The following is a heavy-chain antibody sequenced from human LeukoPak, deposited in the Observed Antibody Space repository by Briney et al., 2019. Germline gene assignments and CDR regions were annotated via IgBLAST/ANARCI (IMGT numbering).Heavy chain of an antibody. V-gene: IGHV3-21*01. CDR2: ISSSSSYI. Sequence: GGSLRLSCAASGFTFSSYSMNWVRQAPGKGLEWVSSISSSSSYIYYADSVKGRFTISRDNAKNSLYLQMNSLRAEDTAVYYCARASVPAAIMRNWFDPWGQGTLVTVSS. J-gene: IGHJ5*02. CDR1: GFTFSSYS. D-gene: IGHD2-2*02. CDR3: ARASVPAAIMRNWFDP.